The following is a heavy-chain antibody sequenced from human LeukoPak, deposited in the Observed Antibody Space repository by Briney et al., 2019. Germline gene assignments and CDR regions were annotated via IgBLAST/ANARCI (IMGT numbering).Heavy chain of an antibody. CDR1: GYIFTSYG. D-gene: IGHD1-26*01. Sequence: ASVKVSCKASGYIFTSYGISWVRQAPGQGLEWMGWISAYNGNTNYAQKLQGRVTMTTDTSTSTAYMEPRSLRSDDTAVYYCARDGHTVVGATISPWAPRFDYWGQGTLVTVSS. CDR3: ARDGHTVVGATISPWAPRFDY. V-gene: IGHV1-18*01. J-gene: IGHJ4*02. CDR2: ISAYNGNT.